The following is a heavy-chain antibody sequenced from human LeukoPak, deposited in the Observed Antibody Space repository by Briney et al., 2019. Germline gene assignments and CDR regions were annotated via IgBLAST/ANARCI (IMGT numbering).Heavy chain of an antibody. CDR3: TRHSPDCSSTSCPWGYYYYYMDV. CDR2: IRSKANSYAT. V-gene: IGHV3-73*01. J-gene: IGHJ6*03. Sequence: PGGSLRLSCAASGFTFSGSAMHWVRQASGKGLEWVGRIRSKANSYATAYAASVKGRFTISRDDSKNTAYLQMNSLKTEDTAVYYCTRHSPDCSSTSCPWGYYYYYMDVWGKGTTVTVSS. CDR1: GFTFSGSA. D-gene: IGHD2-2*01.